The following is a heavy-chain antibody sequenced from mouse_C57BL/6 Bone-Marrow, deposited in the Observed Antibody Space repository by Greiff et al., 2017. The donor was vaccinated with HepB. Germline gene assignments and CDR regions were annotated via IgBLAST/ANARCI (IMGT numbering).Heavy chain of an antibody. Sequence: QVQLKQPGAELVMPGASVKLSCKASGYTFTSYWMHWVKQRPGQGLEWIGEIDPSDSYTNYNQKFKGKSTLTVDKSSSTAYMQISSLTSEDSAVYYCAREFPYYYGSSYDYAMDYWGQGTSVTVSS. D-gene: IGHD1-1*01. J-gene: IGHJ4*01. CDR2: IDPSDSYT. CDR1: GYTFTSYW. V-gene: IGHV1-69*01. CDR3: AREFPYYYGSSYDYAMDY.